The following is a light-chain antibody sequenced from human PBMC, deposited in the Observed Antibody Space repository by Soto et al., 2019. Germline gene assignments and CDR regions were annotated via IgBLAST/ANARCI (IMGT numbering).Light chain of an antibody. CDR2: GAS. J-gene: IGKJ2*01. Sequence: EIVLTQSPGTLSLSPGERATLSCRASQSVASNYLAWYQQKPGQAPRLLSYGASIRATGVPYRFSGSGSGTDFTLTITRLEAEDFAVYYCQQYSSSALMYSFGQGTNLGVK. V-gene: IGKV3-20*01. CDR3: QQYSSSALMYS. CDR1: QSVASNY.